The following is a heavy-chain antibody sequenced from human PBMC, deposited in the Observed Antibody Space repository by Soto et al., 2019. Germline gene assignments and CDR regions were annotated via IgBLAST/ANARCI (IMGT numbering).Heavy chain of an antibody. CDR1: GGSISSYY. J-gene: IGHJ4*02. CDR3: ARFPPAYSSGWYFDY. CDR2: IYYSGST. V-gene: IGHV4-59*01. D-gene: IGHD6-19*01. Sequence: ASETLSLTCTVSGGSISSYYWSWIRQPPGKGLEWIGYIYYSGSTNYNPSLKSRVTISVDTSKNQFSLKLSSVTAADTAVYYCARFPPAYSSGWYFDYWGQGTLVTVSS.